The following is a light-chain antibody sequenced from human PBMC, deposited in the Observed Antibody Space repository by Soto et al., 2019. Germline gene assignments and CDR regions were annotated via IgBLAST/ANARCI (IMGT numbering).Light chain of an antibody. V-gene: IGLV2-8*01. J-gene: IGLJ1*01. CDR3: SSHTSYSTRV. Sequence: QSVLTQPPSASGSPGQSVTISCTGTSSDVGDHNYVSWYQHHPGKAPKLVIHEVSQRPSGVSDRFSGSKSGNTASLTISGLQADDEADYYCSSHTSYSTRVFGTGTKVTVL. CDR1: SSDVGDHNY. CDR2: EVS.